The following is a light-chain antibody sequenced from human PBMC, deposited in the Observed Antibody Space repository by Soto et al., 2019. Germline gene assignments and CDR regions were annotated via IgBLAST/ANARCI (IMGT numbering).Light chain of an antibody. CDR3: QQLNGYVALT. CDR2: DAS. Sequence: DIQLTQSPSFLSASVGDRVTITCRASQGISTYLAWYQQKPGKAPKLLIYDASTLQSGVPSMFSGSGSGTEFTLTLSTLQPEDLATYYCQQLNGYVALTFGGGTKVELK. J-gene: IGKJ4*01. V-gene: IGKV1-9*01. CDR1: QGISTY.